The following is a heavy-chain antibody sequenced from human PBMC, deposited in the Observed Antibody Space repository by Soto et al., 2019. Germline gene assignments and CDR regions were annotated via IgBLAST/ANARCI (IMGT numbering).Heavy chain of an antibody. CDR2: IYHSGST. CDR1: GGSISSSNW. D-gene: IGHD2-2*01. J-gene: IGHJ6*02. CDR3: ARDHIVVVFFSCSSYYYYGMYF. Sequence: SETLSLTCAVSGGSISSSNWWSWVRQPPGKGLEWIGEIYHSGSTNYNPSLKSRVTISVDKSKNQFSLKPSSVTAADTAVYYCARDHIVVVFFSCSSYYYYGMYFWGQGTSVTVS. V-gene: IGHV4-4*02.